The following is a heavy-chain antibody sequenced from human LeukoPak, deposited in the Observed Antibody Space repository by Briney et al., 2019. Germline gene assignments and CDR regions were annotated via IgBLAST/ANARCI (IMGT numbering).Heavy chain of an antibody. Sequence: ASVKVSRKASGYTFTSYDISWVRQAPGQGLEWMGWISPYNGDTRFAQKLQGRVTMTTDTSTSTAYMELRSLRSDDTAVYYCARGDCIYWGQGTLVTVSS. CDR2: ISPYNGDT. CDR1: GYTFTSYD. V-gene: IGHV1-18*01. CDR3: ARGDCIY. D-gene: IGHD2-21*01. J-gene: IGHJ4*02.